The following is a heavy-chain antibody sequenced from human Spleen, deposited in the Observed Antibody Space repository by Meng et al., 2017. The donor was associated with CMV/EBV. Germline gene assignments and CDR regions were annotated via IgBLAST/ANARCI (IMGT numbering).Heavy chain of an antibody. J-gene: IGHJ4*02. CDR3: ATIGTVSDY. CDR2: ISYDGSEK. D-gene: IGHD1-26*01. V-gene: IGHV3-30*04. CDR1: GFAFNTHA. Sequence: GESLKISCAASGFAFNTHAIHWVRQAPGKGLEWVAVISYDGSEKYYADSVRGRFTISRDNSKNTLYLQMKSLRAEDTAVYFCATIGTVSDYGGQGTLVTVSS.